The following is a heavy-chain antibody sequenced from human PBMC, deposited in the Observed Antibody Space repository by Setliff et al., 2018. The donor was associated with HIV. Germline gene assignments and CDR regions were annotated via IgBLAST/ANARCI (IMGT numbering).Heavy chain of an antibody. V-gene: IGHV1-8*01. CDR3: ARGKGVGGVIITGGLDV. Sequence: ASVKVSCKASGHTFTNIDVHWLRRATGQGLEWMGWMNPNSGVSGCGQKFQGRVTMTRDTSISTAYMELSSLTSEDTAVYYCARGKGVGGVIITGGLDVWGKGTTVTVSS. J-gene: IGHJ6*04. CDR2: MNPNSGVS. CDR1: GHTFTNID. D-gene: IGHD3-10*01.